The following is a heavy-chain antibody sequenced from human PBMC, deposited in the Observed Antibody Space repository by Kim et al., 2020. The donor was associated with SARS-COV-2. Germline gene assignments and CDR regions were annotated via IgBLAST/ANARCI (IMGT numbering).Heavy chain of an antibody. CDR3: ARTDYYYGSGGDDAFDI. V-gene: IGHV3-48*02. CDR2: ISSSSSTI. Sequence: GGSLRLSCAASGFTFSSYSMNWVRQAPGKGLEWVSYISSSSSTIYYADSVKGRFTISRDNAKNSLYLQMNSLRDEDTAVYYCARTDYYYGSGGDDAFDIWGQGTMVTVSS. J-gene: IGHJ3*02. CDR1: GFTFSSYS. D-gene: IGHD3-10*01.